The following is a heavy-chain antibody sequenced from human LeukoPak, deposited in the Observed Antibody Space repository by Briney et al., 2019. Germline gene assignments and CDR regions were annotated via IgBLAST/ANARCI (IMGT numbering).Heavy chain of an antibody. D-gene: IGHD6-19*01. CDR2: MNPNSGNT. Sequence: ASVKVSCKASGYTLTRYDINWVRQATGQGLEWMGWMNPNSGNTGYAQKFQGRVTMTRNTSISTAYMELSSLRSEDTAVYYCARGGIAVAGGLSYYYYGMDVWGLGTTVTVSS. CDR1: GYTLTRYD. J-gene: IGHJ6*02. V-gene: IGHV1-8*01. CDR3: ARGGIAVAGGLSYYYYGMDV.